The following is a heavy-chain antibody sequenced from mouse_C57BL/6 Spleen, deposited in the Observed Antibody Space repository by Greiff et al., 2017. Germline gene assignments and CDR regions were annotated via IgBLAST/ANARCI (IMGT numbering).Heavy chain of an antibody. D-gene: IGHD2-1*01. J-gene: IGHJ4*01. CDR1: GYTFTDYE. V-gene: IGHV1-15*01. CDR3: TRLSPDYGNRSMDY. Sequence: VKLVESGAELVRPGASVTLSCKASGYTFTDYEMHWVKQTPVHGLEWIGAIDPETGGTAYNQKFKGKAILTADKSSSTAYMELRSLTSEDSAVYYCTRLSPDYGNRSMDYWGQGTSVTVSS. CDR2: IDPETGGT.